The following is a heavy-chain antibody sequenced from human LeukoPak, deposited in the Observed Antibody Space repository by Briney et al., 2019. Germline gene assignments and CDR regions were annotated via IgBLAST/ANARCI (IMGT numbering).Heavy chain of an antibody. V-gene: IGHV1-2*02. CDR1: GYTFTGHY. D-gene: IGHD6-19*01. CDR2: INPNSGGT. CDR3: ARGLMREYNSGWYMHHFDY. Sequence: ASVKVSCKASGYTFTGHYMHWVRQAPGQGLEWMGWINPNSGGTNYAQKFQGRVTMTRDTSISTAYMELSRLRSDDTAVYYCARGLMREYNSGWYMHHFDYWGQGTLVTVSS. J-gene: IGHJ4*02.